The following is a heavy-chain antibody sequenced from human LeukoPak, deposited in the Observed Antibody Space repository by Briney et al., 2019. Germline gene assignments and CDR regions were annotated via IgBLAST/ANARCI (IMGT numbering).Heavy chain of an antibody. D-gene: IGHD3-3*01. CDR2: VYYTGTT. CDR1: GGSIDSHY. CDR3: ATGNYDFWSGQNWFDP. V-gene: IGHV4-59*11. J-gene: IGHJ5*02. Sequence: SETLSLTYAVSGGSIDSHYWTWIRQPPGKGLEWIGYVYYTGTTDYNPSLRGRVTISLDTSKSHFSLNMHSVTAADTAVYYCATGNYDFWSGQNWFDPWGQGILVTVSS.